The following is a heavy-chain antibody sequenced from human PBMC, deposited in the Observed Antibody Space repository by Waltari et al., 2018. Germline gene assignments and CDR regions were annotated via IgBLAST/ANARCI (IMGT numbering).Heavy chain of an antibody. V-gene: IGHV4-61*02. CDR2: IYTSGST. Sequence: QVQLQESGPGLVKPSQTLSLTCTVSGGSISSGSYYWSWIRQPAGKGLEWIGRIYTSGSTNYNPSLKSRVTISVDTSKNQFSLKLSSVTAADTAVYYCASQRRGYYGSGSYDNSWGQGTLVTVSS. J-gene: IGHJ4*02. CDR1: GGSISSGSYY. D-gene: IGHD3-10*01. CDR3: ASQRRGYYGSGSYDNS.